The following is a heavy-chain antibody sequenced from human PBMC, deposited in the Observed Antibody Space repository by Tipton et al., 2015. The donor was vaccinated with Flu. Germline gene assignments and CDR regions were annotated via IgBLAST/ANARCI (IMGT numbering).Heavy chain of an antibody. D-gene: IGHD5-18*01. CDR1: GDSISSRYF. CDR3: ASDLGYTYGYYH. CDR2: IYRTGST. V-gene: IGHV4-38-2*02. Sequence: TLSLTCTVSGDSISSRYFWGWIRQPPGKGLEWIGNIYRTGSTYYNPSLKSRVTISVDTSKNQLYLKLSSVTAADTAIYYCASDLGYTYGYYHWGQGTLVTVSS. J-gene: IGHJ4*02.